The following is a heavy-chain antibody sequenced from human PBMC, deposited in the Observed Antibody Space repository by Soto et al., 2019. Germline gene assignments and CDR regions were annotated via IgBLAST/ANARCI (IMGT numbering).Heavy chain of an antibody. V-gene: IGHV1-69*12. CDR1: GGTFSSYA. J-gene: IGHJ6*02. D-gene: IGHD4-4*01. CDR2: IIPIFGTA. Sequence: QVQLVQSGAEVKKPGSSVKVSCKASGGTFSSYAISWVRQAPGQGLEWMGGIIPIFGTANYAQKFQGRVTITADESTSTAYMELSSLRSEDTTVYYCARGATVTDYYYYGMDVWGQGTTVTVSS. CDR3: ARGATVTDYYYYGMDV.